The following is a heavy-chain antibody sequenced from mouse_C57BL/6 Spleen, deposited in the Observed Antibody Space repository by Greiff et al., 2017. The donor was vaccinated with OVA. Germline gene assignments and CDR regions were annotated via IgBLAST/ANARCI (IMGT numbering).Heavy chain of an antibody. CDR3: ARSPPTVVEGVDAMDD. Sequence: VQLQQPGAELVMPGASVKLSCKASGYTFTSYWMHWVKQRPGQGLEWIGEIDPSDSYTNYNQKFKGKSTLTVDKSSSTAYMQLSSLASEDSAVYDWARSPPTVVEGVDAMDDWGQGTTLTGSS. CDR1: GYTFTSYW. CDR2: IDPSDSYT. D-gene: IGHD1-1*01. J-gene: IGHJ2*01. V-gene: IGHV1-69*01.